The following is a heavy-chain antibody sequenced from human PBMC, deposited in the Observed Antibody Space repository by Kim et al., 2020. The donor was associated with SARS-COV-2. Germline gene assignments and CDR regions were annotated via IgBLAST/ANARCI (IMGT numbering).Heavy chain of an antibody. CDR1: GYTFTSYG. Sequence: ASVKVSCKASGYTFTSYGISWVRQAPGQGLEWMGWISAYNGNTNYAQKLQGRVTMTTDTSTSTAYMELRSLRSDDTAVYYCARAAGYYYDSSGYYQMDHWGQGTLVTVSS. V-gene: IGHV1-18*01. D-gene: IGHD3-22*01. CDR2: ISAYNGNT. CDR3: ARAAGYYYDSSGYYQMDH. J-gene: IGHJ4*02.